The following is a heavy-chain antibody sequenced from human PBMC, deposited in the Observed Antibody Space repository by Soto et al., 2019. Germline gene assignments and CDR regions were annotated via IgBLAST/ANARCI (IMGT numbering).Heavy chain of an antibody. V-gene: IGHV4-34*01. J-gene: IGHJ4*02. CDR2: INHSQST. CDR3: ARGWGIIFDY. Sequence: QVQLQQWGAGLLKPSETLSLTCAVYGGSFSGYYWSWIRQPPGKGLEWIGEINHSQSTNYNPSLKSRVTISVDTSKNQFSLKLSSVTAADTAVYYCARGWGIIFDYWRQGTLVTVSS. CDR1: GGSFSGYY. D-gene: IGHD7-27*01.